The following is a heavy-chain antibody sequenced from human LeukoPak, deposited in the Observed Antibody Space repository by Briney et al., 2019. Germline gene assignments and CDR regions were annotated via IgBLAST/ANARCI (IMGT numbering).Heavy chain of an antibody. V-gene: IGHV4-59*01. CDR2: IYCSGST. Sequence: PSETLSLTCTVSGGSISSYYWSWIRQPPGKGLEWIGYIYCSGSTNYNPSLKSRVTISVDTSKNQFSLKLSSVTAADTAVYYCARMSGITMVQGVTRTNWFDPWGQGTLVTVSS. J-gene: IGHJ5*02. CDR1: GGSISSYY. D-gene: IGHD3-10*01. CDR3: ARMSGITMVQGVTRTNWFDP.